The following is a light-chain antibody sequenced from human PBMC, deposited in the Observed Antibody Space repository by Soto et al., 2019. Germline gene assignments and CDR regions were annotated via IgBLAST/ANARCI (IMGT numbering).Light chain of an antibody. CDR1: SSNIGAGYD. CDR2: GNS. CDR3: QSYDSSLSGNWV. J-gene: IGLJ3*02. Sequence: QAVVTQPPSVSGAPGQRVTISCTGSSSNIGAGYDVHWYQQLPGTAPKLLIYGNSNRPSGVPDRFSGSKSGTSASLAITGLQAEDEADYSCQSYDSSLSGNWVFGGGTKLTVL. V-gene: IGLV1-40*01.